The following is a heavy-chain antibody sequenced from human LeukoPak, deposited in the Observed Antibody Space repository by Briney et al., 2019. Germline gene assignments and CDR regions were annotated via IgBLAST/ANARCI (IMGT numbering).Heavy chain of an antibody. J-gene: IGHJ4*02. Sequence: GGSLRLSCAASGFTFSSYAMSWVRQAPGKGLEWVSAISGSGGSTYYADSVKGRFTISRDNSKNTLYLQMSSLRAEDTAVYYCVKDGLYMVRGVYFDYWGQGTLVTVSS. CDR2: ISGSGGST. V-gene: IGHV3-23*01. CDR1: GFTFSSYA. CDR3: VKDGLYMVRGVYFDY. D-gene: IGHD3-10*01.